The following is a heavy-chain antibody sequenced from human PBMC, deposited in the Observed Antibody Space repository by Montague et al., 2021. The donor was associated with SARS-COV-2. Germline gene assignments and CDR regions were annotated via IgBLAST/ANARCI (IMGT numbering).Heavy chain of an antibody. CDR1: GGSFSGYY. CDR2: INGSGST. D-gene: IGHD4-23*01. J-gene: IGHJ4*02. Sequence: SETLSLTCAVYGGSFSGYYWAWIRQSPGKGLEWIAEINGSGSTNYNFNPSLRSRVTISVDTSKSQFSLKLSSVSAADTGVYYCARWDPQTLTMIGLRGKSASDYWSQGTLVTVSS. V-gene: IGHV4-34*01. CDR3: ARWDPQTLTMIGLRGKSASDY.